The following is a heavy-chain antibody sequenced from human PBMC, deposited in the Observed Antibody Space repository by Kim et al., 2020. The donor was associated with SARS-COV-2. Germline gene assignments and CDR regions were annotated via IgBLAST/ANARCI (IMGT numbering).Heavy chain of an antibody. CDR3: AKGITMVRGVRPTFGY. J-gene: IGHJ4*02. D-gene: IGHD3-10*01. V-gene: IGHV3-23*01. Sequence: SVKGRFTISRDNSKNTLYLQMNSLRAEDTAVYYCAKGITMVRGVRPTFGYWGQGTLVTVSS.